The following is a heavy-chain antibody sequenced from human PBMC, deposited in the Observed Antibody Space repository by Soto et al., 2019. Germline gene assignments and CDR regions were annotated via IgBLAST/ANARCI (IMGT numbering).Heavy chain of an antibody. Sequence: EVLLVESGGGLGKPGGSLRLSCAASGFNLSHPWMTWVRQAAGKGLEWVGHIKSKIDGGTADYAAPVKGRFTISRDDSNNMVYLQMKSLKTEDTAVYYCTTGIYYDLLTGHHNVAYWGQGTLVTVSS. D-gene: IGHD3-9*01. J-gene: IGHJ4*02. CDR2: IKSKIDGGTA. CDR1: GFNLSHPW. CDR3: TTGIYYDLLTGHHNVAY. V-gene: IGHV3-15*01.